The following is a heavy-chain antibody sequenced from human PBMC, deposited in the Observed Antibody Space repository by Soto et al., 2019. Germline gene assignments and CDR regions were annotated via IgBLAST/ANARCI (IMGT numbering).Heavy chain of an antibody. D-gene: IGHD2-2*01. Sequence: SVKVSCKASGGTFSSYAISWVRQAPGQGLEWMGGIIPIFGTANYEQKFQGRVTITADESTSTAYMELSSLRSEDTAVYYCARGSRIVVVPAAKITVTTLPAYYYYGMDVWGQGTTVTVSS. CDR2: IIPIFGTA. J-gene: IGHJ6*02. CDR3: ARGSRIVVVPAAKITVTTLPAYYYYGMDV. CDR1: GGTFSSYA. V-gene: IGHV1-69*13.